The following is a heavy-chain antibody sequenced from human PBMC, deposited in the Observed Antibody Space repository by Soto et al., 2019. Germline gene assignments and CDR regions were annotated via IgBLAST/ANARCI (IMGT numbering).Heavy chain of an antibody. Sequence: EVQLLESGGGLVQPGGSLRLSCAASGFTFSSYAMSWVRQAPGKGLEWVSAISGSGGSTYYADSVKGRFTISRDNSKNTLYLQMNSLRAEDTAVYYCAKDGAYDYGDYGWFAPWGQGTLVTVSS. V-gene: IGHV3-23*01. D-gene: IGHD4-17*01. CDR1: GFTFSSYA. J-gene: IGHJ5*02. CDR3: AKDGAYDYGDYGWFAP. CDR2: ISGSGGST.